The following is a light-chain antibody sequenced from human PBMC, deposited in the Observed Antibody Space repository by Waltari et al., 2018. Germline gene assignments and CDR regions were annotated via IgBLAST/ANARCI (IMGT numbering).Light chain of an antibody. CDR2: AAS. J-gene: IGKJ1*01. V-gene: IGKV3-15*01. Sequence: EVLMTQSPATLSVSPGERATLSCRASQSISGNLAWYQPKPGQAPRLVIYAASTRATGIPARFSGSGSGTDFTLTITGLQSEDFAVYYCQQYHYWPPWTFGQGTRV. CDR3: QQYHYWPPWT. CDR1: QSISGN.